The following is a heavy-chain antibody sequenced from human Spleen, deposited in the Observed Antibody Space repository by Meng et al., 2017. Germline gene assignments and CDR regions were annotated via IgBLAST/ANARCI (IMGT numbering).Heavy chain of an antibody. Sequence: QVQLVESGGGVVQPGRSLRLSCAASGFTFSSYGMHWVRQVPGKGLEWVAVISYDGSNKYYADSVKGRFTISRDNSKNTLYLQMNSLRAEDTAVYYCGKRISGWYYMDYWGRGTLVTVSS. D-gene: IGHD6-19*01. J-gene: IGHJ4*02. CDR3: GKRISGWYYMDY. CDR2: ISYDGSNK. V-gene: IGHV3-30*18. CDR1: GFTFSSYG.